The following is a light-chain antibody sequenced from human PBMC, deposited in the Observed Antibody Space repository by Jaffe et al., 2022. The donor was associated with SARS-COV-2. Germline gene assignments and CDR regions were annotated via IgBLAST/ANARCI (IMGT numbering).Light chain of an antibody. CDR2: NTN. Sequence: QTVVTQEPSFSVSPGETVTLTCDLSSGSVSTNHYPSWYQQTPGQAPRTLIYNTNSRSSGVPDRFSGSIVGKKAALTITGAQADDEADYYCVLYMGGGIRVFGGGTKLTVL. CDR3: VLYMGGGIRV. CDR1: SGSVSTNHY. V-gene: IGLV8-61*01. J-gene: IGLJ3*02.